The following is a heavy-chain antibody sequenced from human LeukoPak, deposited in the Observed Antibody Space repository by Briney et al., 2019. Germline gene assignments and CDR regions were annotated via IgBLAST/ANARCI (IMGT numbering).Heavy chain of an antibody. V-gene: IGHV4-61*02. CDR1: GASISSDRFY. CDR2: TKSSIS. D-gene: IGHD3-10*01. J-gene: IGHJ4*02. Sequence: SETLSLTCTVSGASISSDRFYWTWVRQPAGKRPEWIGRTKSSISNFNPSLKSRVNISVDTSTNQFSLKMSSLTAADTAVYYCARVPDWSYVPDNWGQGTLVTVSS. CDR3: ARVPDWSYVPDN.